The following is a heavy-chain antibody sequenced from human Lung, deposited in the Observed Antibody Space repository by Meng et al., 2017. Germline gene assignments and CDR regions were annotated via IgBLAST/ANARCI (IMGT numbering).Heavy chain of an antibody. CDR3: ASGLDLFDY. J-gene: IGHJ4*02. Sequence: QGQLGGSGGGLCQPGRALSLSCAASGFTFSSYAMHWVRQAPGKGLEWVAVISYDGSNKYYADSVKGRFTISRDNSKNTLYLQMNSLRAEDTAVYYCASGLDLFDYWGQGTLVTVSS. CDR2: ISYDGSNK. V-gene: IGHV3-30*01. D-gene: IGHD6-19*01. CDR1: GFTFSSYA.